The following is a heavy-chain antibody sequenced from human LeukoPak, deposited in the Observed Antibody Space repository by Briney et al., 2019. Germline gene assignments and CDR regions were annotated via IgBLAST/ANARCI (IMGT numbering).Heavy chain of an antibody. CDR3: ARPGYSSSGYAFDAFDF. Sequence: SETLSLTCTVSGGSISSSSDYWVWLRQPPGKGLEWIGSIYYSGSTYYNPSLKSRVTISVDTSKNQFSLKVSSVTAADTAVYYCARPGYSSSGYAFDAFDFWGQGTMVTVSS. J-gene: IGHJ3*01. V-gene: IGHV4-39*01. CDR1: GGSISSSSDY. D-gene: IGHD6-13*01. CDR2: IYYSGST.